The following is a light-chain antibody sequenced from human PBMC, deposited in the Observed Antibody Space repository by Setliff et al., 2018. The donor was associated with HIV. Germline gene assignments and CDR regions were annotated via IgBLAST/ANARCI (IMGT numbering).Light chain of an antibody. V-gene: IGLV2-14*01. J-gene: IGLJ1*01. CDR3: SSYTSGSTRV. CDR1: SNDVGGYNY. Sequence: QSALTQPASVSGSPGQSITISCTGSSNDVGGYNYVSWYQQRPGKAPKLMISEVSNRPSGASNRFSGSKSGNTASLTISGLQAEDEAGYYCSSYTSGSTRVFGTGTKVTVL. CDR2: EVS.